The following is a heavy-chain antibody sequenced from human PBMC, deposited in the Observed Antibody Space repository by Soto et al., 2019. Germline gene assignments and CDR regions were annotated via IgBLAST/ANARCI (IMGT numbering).Heavy chain of an antibody. CDR3: ARPPAAMPLVCYY. D-gene: IGHD2-2*01. CDR2: IDSEGSAT. J-gene: IGHJ4*02. Sequence: EVQLVESGGGLVQPGGSLRLSCAASGFTFGSYWMHWVRQAPGKGLVWVSRIDSEGSATGYADSVKGRFTISRDNAKNILYLQMISLRAEDSSEHYCARPPAAMPLVCYYWGQGTLVSVSS. CDR1: GFTFGSYW. V-gene: IGHV3-74*01.